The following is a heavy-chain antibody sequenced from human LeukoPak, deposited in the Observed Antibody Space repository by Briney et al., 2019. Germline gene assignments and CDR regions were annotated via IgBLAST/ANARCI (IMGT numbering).Heavy chain of an antibody. CDR1: GCTFSSYA. V-gene: IGHV3-23*01. Sequence: GGFLRLSCAASGCTFSSYARSWVRKAPGKGLEWVSAIRGSGGSTYYADSVKGRFTISRDNAKNSLYLQMNSLRAEDTALYYCAKAYCSSTSCRFDYWGQGTLVTVSS. J-gene: IGHJ4*02. CDR2: IRGSGGST. CDR3: AKAYCSSTSCRFDY. D-gene: IGHD2-2*01.